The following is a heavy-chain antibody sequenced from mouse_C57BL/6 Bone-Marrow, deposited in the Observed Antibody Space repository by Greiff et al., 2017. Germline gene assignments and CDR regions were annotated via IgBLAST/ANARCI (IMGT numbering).Heavy chain of an antibody. J-gene: IGHJ1*03. CDR1: GFSLTSYG. Sequence: VQLQQSGPGLVQPSQSLSITCTVSGFSLTSYGVHWVRQSPGKGLEWLGVIWSGGSTDYNAAFISRLSISKDNSKSQVFFKMNSLQADDTAIYYCASGYLDVWGTGTTVTVSS. CDR2: IWSGGST. CDR3: ASGYLDV. V-gene: IGHV2-2*01.